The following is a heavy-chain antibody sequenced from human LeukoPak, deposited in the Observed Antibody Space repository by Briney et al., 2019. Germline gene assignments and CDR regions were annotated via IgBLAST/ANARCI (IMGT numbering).Heavy chain of an antibody. CDR2: TNPTSGGT. D-gene: IGHD4-17*01. J-gene: IGHJ4*02. CDR1: GYTFTTYW. Sequence: ASVKVSCKASGYTFTTYWIHWVRQAPGPGLEWMCWTNPTSGGTNYAQKFQGRVTMTRDTSISTAYMELSRLTSDDTAVYYCARGVLSGDYGRYFDYWGQGALVTVSS. CDR3: ARGVLSGDYGRYFDY. V-gene: IGHV1-2*02.